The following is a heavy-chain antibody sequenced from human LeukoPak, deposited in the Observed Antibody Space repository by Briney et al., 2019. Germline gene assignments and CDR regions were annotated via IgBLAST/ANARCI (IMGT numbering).Heavy chain of an antibody. Sequence: ASVKVSCKASGYTFTGYYMHWVRQAPGQGLEWMGWMNPNSGNTGYAQKFQGRVTITRNTSISTAYMELSSLRSEDTAVYYCARETTVTTFGGDFDYWGQGTLVTVSS. J-gene: IGHJ4*02. D-gene: IGHD4-11*01. CDR2: MNPNSGNT. V-gene: IGHV1-8*03. CDR3: ARETTVTTFGGDFDY. CDR1: GYTFTGYY.